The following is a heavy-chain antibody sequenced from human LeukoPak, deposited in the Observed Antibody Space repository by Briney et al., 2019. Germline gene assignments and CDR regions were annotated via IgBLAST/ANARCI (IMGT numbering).Heavy chain of an antibody. J-gene: IGHJ4*02. Sequence: PSETLSLTCTVSGGSISSYYWSWIRQPPGKGLEWIGYIYYSGSTNYNPSLKSRVTISVDTSKNQFSLKLSSVTAADTAVYYCAGEREQQLGFDYWGQGTLVTVSS. CDR3: AGEREQQLGFDY. V-gene: IGHV4-59*01. CDR2: IYYSGST. CDR1: GGSISSYY. D-gene: IGHD6-13*01.